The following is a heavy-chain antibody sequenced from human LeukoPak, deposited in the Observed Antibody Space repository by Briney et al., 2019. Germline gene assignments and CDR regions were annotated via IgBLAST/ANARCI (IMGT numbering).Heavy chain of an antibody. CDR3: ASIRRDYYYYYMDV. CDR1: GGSFSGYY. CDR2: INHSGST. V-gene: IGHV4-34*01. J-gene: IGHJ6*03. D-gene: IGHD1-14*01. Sequence: SETLSLTCAVYGGSFSGYYWNWIRQPPGKGLEWIGEINHSGSTNYNPSLKSRVTISVDTSKNQFSLKLSSVTAADTAVYYCASIRRDYYYYYMDVWGKGTTVTVSS.